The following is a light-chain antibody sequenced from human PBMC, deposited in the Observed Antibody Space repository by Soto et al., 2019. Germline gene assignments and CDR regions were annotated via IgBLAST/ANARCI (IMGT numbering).Light chain of an antibody. J-gene: IGKJ5*01. V-gene: IGKV3-20*01. CDR2: SAS. CDR3: QLYGSSSMT. CDR1: QSVSFN. Sequence: EIVMTQSPATLSVSPGERATLSCRASQSVSFNLAWYQQKPGQAPRLLFYSASSRATSFPDRFSGSGSGTDFTLTISRLEPEDFAVYYCQLYGSSSMTFGPGTRLEIK.